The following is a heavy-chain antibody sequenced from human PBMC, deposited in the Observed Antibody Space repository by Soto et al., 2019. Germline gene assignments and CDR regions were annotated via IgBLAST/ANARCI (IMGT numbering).Heavy chain of an antibody. D-gene: IGHD2-2*01. Sequence: QVTLKESGPVLVKPTETLTLTCTVSGLSLSKGRLGVSWIRQPPGKALEWLAHIFSNDDKSYSTTLKSTLTLSKDPSRSQVALTMTNMDPVDSATYFCAGIKECSRTDCYLASFDPWGQGTLVTVSS. CDR2: IFSNDDK. V-gene: IGHV2-26*01. J-gene: IGHJ5*02. CDR3: AGIKECSRTDCYLASFDP. CDR1: GLSLSKGRLG.